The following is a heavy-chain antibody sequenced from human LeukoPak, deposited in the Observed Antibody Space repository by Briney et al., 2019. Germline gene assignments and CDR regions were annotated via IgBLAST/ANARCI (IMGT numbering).Heavy chain of an antibody. Sequence: GGSLRLSCAASGFMFRNYWMNWFRQAPGKGLEWVAGISPDGNDKYYMESAKGRFTISRDNAKNSLYLQMDSLRVEDTAFYYCARDLAFSRLDYWGQGVLVTVSS. CDR1: GFMFRNYW. CDR2: ISPDGNDK. D-gene: IGHD2/OR15-2a*01. V-gene: IGHV3-7*01. J-gene: IGHJ4*02. CDR3: ARDLAFSRLDY.